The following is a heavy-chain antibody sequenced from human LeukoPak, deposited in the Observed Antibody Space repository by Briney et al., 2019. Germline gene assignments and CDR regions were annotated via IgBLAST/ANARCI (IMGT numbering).Heavy chain of an antibody. Sequence: ASVTVSCKASGYTFTSYYMHWVRQAPGQGLEWMGIINPSGGSTSYARKFQGRVTMTRDTSTSTVYMELSSLRSEDTAVYYCARDRHCSGGSCYIDYWGQGTLVTVSS. J-gene: IGHJ4*02. CDR1: GYTFTSYY. V-gene: IGHV1-46*01. CDR2: INPSGGST. CDR3: ARDRHCSGGSCYIDY. D-gene: IGHD2-15*01.